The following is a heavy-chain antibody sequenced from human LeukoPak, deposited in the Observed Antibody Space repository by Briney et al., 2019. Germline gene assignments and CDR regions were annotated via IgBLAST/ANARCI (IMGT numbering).Heavy chain of an antibody. CDR1: GFTFSSYG. CDR3: AKVGKGGGATTALDY. Sequence: PGGSLRLSWAASGFTFSSYGMHWVRQAPGKGLEWVAVISYDGSNKYYADSVKGRFTISRDNSKNTLYLQMNSLRAEDTAVYYCAKVGKGGGATTALDYWGQGTLVTVSS. J-gene: IGHJ4*02. CDR2: ISYDGSNK. V-gene: IGHV3-30*18. D-gene: IGHD1-26*01.